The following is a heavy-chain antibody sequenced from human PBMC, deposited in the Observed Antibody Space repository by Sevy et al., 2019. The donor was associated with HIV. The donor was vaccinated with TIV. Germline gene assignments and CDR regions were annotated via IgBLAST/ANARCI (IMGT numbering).Heavy chain of an antibody. CDR2: IYSAGTT. D-gene: IGHD2-2*01. CDR1: GLTVGSLS. CDR3: ARIKGASSSYAMDV. V-gene: IGHV3-53*01. J-gene: IGHJ6*02. Sequence: GGSLRLSCVASGLTVGSLSINWVRQAPGKGLEWVSLIYSAGTTFYSDSVKGRFTFSRDNSNNTLDLQMNSLRAEDTAIYYCARIKGASSSYAMDVWGQGTTVTVSS.